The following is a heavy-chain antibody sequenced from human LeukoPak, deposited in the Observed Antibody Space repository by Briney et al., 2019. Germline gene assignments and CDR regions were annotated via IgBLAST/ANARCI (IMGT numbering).Heavy chain of an antibody. J-gene: IGHJ3*02. CDR3: GRHWSYDFWSGYSGVAFDI. D-gene: IGHD3-3*01. CDR2: IYRSGST. V-gene: IGHV4-38-2*01. Sequence: SETLSLTCAVSGYSISSGYYWGWIRQPPGKGLEWIGSIYRSGSTYYNPSLKRRVTISVDTSQNQFSRQLRSEICADSAVYYCGRHWSYDFWSGYSGVAFDIWGQGTMVTVSS. CDR1: GYSISSGYY.